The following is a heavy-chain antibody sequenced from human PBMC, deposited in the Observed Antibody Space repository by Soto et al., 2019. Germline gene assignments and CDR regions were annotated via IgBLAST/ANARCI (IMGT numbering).Heavy chain of an antibody. V-gene: IGHV5-51*01. CDR1: GYSFASYW. Sequence: GESLKISCQGSGYSFASYWIGWVRQRPGKDLEWMGIIYPGDSDTRYSPSFPGQVTISADKSLRTAYLQSTSLKASDTALYYCARTRSFTLGFYYDGMDVWGQGTTVTVSS. CDR2: IYPGDSDT. CDR3: ARTRSFTLGFYYDGMDV. J-gene: IGHJ6*02. D-gene: IGHD6-6*01.